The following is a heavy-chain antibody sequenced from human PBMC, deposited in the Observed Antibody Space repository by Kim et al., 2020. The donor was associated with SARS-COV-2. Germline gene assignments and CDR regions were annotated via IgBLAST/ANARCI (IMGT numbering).Heavy chain of an antibody. V-gene: IGHV3-30*07. J-gene: IGHJ4*02. D-gene: IGHD2-21*02. CDR3: ARDGTAHCGGDCYTIDY. Sequence: VKGRFTISRDNSKNTLYLQMNSVRAEDTAVYYCARDGTAHCGGDCYTIDYWGQGTLVTVSS.